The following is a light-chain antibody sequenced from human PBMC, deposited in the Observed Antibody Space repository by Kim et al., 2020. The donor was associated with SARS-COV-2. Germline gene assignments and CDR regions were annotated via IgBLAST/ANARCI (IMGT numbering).Light chain of an antibody. CDR1: SLRSYY. Sequence: SSELTQDPAVSGALGQTVRITCQGDSLRSYYATWYQQRPRQAPVLVIYGRNNRPSGIPDRFSGSSSGNTASLTISGAQAEDEADFYCQSRDSGGDVLFGGGTKLTVL. CDR2: GRN. J-gene: IGLJ2*01. V-gene: IGLV3-19*01. CDR3: QSRDSGGDVL.